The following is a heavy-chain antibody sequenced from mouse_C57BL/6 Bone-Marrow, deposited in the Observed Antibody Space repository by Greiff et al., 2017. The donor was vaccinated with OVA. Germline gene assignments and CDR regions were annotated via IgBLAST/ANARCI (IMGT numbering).Heavy chain of an antibody. Sequence: QVQLKESGAELVRPGASVTLSCKASGYTFTDYEMHWVKQTPVHGLEWIGAIDPETGGTAYNQKFKGKAILTADKSSSTAYMELRSLTSEDSAVYYCTRSTMDYWGQGTSVTVSS. CDR1: GYTFTDYE. V-gene: IGHV1-15*01. CDR3: TRSTMDY. CDR2: IDPETGGT. J-gene: IGHJ4*01.